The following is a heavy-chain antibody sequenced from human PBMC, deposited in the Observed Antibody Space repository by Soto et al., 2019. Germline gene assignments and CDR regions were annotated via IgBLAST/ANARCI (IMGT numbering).Heavy chain of an antibody. J-gene: IGHJ6*02. CDR3: ARGLWFGANYGVDV. Sequence: EVQLVESGGGLVQPGGSLKLSCAASGFTFSGSAVHCVRQASGEGLEWVGRSKDKASNYSTGYSASLQGRFTISRDDSKNTAYLQMNSLKTEDTAVYYCARGLWFGANYGVDVWGQGTTVTVS. V-gene: IGHV3-73*02. D-gene: IGHD3-10*01. CDR1: GFTFSGSA. CDR2: SKDKASNYST.